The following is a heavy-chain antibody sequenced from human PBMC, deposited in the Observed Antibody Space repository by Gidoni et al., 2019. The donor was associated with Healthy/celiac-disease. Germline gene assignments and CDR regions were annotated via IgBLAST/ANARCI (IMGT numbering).Heavy chain of an antibody. V-gene: IGHV3-30*18. CDR3: AKLSGGTGTDFDY. Sequence: QVQLVESGGGVVQPGRSLRLSCAASGFTFSSYGMHWVRQAPGKGLEWVAVISYDGSNKYYADSVKGRFTISRDNSKNTLYLQMNSLRAEDTAVYYCAKLSGGTGTDFDYWGQGTLVTVSS. D-gene: IGHD1-1*01. J-gene: IGHJ4*02. CDR1: GFTFSSYG. CDR2: ISYDGSNK.